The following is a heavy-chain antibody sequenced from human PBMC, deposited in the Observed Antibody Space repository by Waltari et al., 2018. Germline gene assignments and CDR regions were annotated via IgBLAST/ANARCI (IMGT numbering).Heavy chain of an antibody. J-gene: IGHJ4*02. D-gene: IGHD3-22*01. CDR1: GYSFNTYG. CDR2: ISAYNGDI. Sequence: QIQLVQSGAEVRKPGASVKVSCKTYGYSFNTYGSSWVRQAPGQGPEWMGWISAYNGDINYAQRYQGRVTLTTDTSTRTAYMELRSLRSDDTAVYYCARDARYYDGSGYFEFDFWGQGTLVTVSS. CDR3: ARDARYYDGSGYFEFDF. V-gene: IGHV1-18*01.